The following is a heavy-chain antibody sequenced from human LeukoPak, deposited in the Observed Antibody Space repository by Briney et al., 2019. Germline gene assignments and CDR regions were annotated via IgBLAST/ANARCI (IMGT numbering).Heavy chain of an antibody. CDR1: GVSISTYY. D-gene: IGHD4-23*01. CDR3: ARRPYGGLFDY. V-gene: IGHV4-59*01. CDR2: IYYSGRT. J-gene: IGHJ4*02. Sequence: SETLSLTCTVSGVSISTYYWSWIRQPPGKGLEWIAYIYYSGRTNYNPSLKSRVTISVDTSKNQFSLKLSSVTAADTAVYYCARRPYGGLFDYWGQGTLVTVSS.